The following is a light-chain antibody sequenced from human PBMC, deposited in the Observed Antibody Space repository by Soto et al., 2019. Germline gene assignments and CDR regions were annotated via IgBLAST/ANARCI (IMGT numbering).Light chain of an antibody. J-gene: IGKJ5*01. V-gene: IGKV3-11*01. CDR2: DAS. Sequence: DIVLTRSPATLSLSPGERATLSCRASQSVSTYLAWYQQKPGQAPRLLIYDASNRATGIPARFSGSGSGTDLTLTISSLEPEDFAVYYCQQRSNWPITFGQGTRLEIK. CDR1: QSVSTY. CDR3: QQRSNWPIT.